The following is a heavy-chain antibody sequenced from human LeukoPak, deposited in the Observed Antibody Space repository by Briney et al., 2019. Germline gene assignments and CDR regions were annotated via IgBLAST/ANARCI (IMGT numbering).Heavy chain of an antibody. CDR1: GFTLDDYV. D-gene: IGHD3-22*01. J-gene: IGHJ4*02. CDR2: ISWNSVSI. V-gene: IGHV3-9*01. CDR3: ARDRPDYYDSSGSFDY. Sequence: GGSLRLSRAASGFTLDDYVMHWVRQAPGKGLEWVSGISWNSVSIGYADSVKGRFTISRDNAKNSLYLQMSSLRAEDTALYYCARDRPDYYDSSGSFDYWGQGTLVTVSS.